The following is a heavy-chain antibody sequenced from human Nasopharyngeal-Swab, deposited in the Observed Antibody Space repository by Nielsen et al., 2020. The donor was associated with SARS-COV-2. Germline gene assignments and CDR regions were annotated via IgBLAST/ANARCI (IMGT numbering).Heavy chain of an antibody. J-gene: IGHJ4*02. Sequence: GESLKISCAASGFTFSNAWMSWVRQAPGKGLEWVGRIKSKTDGGTTDYAAPVKGRFTISRDNSKNTLYLQMNSLKTEDTAVYYCTTDALIVVDPPGFDYWGQGTLVTVSS. CDR3: TTDALIVVDPPGFDY. CDR1: GFTFSNAW. V-gene: IGHV3-15*01. CDR2: IKSKTDGGTT. D-gene: IGHD2-21*01.